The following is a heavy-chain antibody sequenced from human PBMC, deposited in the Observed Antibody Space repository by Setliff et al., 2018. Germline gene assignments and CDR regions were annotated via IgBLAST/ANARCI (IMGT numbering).Heavy chain of an antibody. CDR2: INPKTGDT. CDR1: GYPFIGYF. CDR3: ARVAYGLEYFQY. J-gene: IGHJ1*01. V-gene: IGHV1-2*02. D-gene: IGHD4-17*01. Sequence: GASVKVSCKASGYPFIGYFMHWVRQAPGQGLEWMGWINPKTGDTLYAPKFQGRVTMTRDRPSNTAYMDLSRLTSDETAVYYCARVAYGLEYFQYWGQGTLVTVSA.